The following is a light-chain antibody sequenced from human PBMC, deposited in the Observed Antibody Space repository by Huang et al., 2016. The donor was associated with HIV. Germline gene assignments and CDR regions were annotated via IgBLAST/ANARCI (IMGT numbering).Light chain of an antibody. Sequence: VLTQSPGTLSLSPGERDTISCRASQSVSSSHLAWYQQQPGQAPRLLIYGASSRATGIPDRFSGSGSGTDFTLTISRLEPEDFGVYYCQQYGSSPLTFGGGTKVEIK. CDR1: QSVSSSH. CDR2: GAS. V-gene: IGKV3-20*01. CDR3: QQYGSSPLT. J-gene: IGKJ4*01.